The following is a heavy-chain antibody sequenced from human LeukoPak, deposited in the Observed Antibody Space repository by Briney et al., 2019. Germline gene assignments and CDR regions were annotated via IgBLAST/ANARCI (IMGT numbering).Heavy chain of an antibody. CDR2: ISDSGGSK. CDR3: AKRGVVIRVILVGFHKEAYYFDS. D-gene: IGHD3-22*01. J-gene: IGHJ4*02. V-gene: IGHV3-23*01. Sequence: GGSLRLSCAVSGLTLSNYGMSWVRQAPGKGLEWVAGISDSGGSKKSADSVKGRFTISRDNPKNTLYLQMNSLRAEDTAVYFCAKRGVVIRVILVGFHKEAYYFDSWGQGALVTVSS. CDR1: GLTLSNYG.